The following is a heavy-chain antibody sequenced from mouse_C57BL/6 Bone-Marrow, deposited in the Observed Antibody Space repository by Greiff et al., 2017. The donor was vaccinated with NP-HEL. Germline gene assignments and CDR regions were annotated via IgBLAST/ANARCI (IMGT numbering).Heavy chain of an antibody. CDR1: GFNIKDDY. D-gene: IGHD1-1*01. J-gene: IGHJ3*01. V-gene: IGHV14-4*01. Sequence: VQLQQSGAELVRPGASVKLSCTASGFNIKDDYMHWVKQRPEQGLEWIGWIDPENGDTSYASKFQGKATITADTSSNTAYLQLSSLTSEDTAVYYCTTFVAVVDWFAYWGQGTLVTVSA. CDR3: TTFVAVVDWFAY. CDR2: IDPENGDT.